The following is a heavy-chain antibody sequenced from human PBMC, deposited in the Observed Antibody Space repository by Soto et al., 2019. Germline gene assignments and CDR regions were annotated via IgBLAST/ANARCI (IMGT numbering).Heavy chain of an antibody. CDR2: LYPGDSDT. CDR3: ARPYYDSSGYFFGPVDY. CDR1: GYSFTSYW. J-gene: IGHJ4*02. V-gene: IGHV5-51*01. D-gene: IGHD3-22*01. Sequence: GESLKISCKSSGYSFTSYWIGWVRQMPGKGLEWMGILYPGDSDTRYSPSFQGQVTISADKSISTAYLQWSSLKASDTAMYYCARPYYDSSGYFFGPVDYWGQGTLVTVSS.